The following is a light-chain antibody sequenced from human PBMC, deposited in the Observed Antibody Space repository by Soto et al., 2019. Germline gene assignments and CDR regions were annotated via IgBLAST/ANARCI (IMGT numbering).Light chain of an antibody. CDR1: SSDIGGSTQ. V-gene: IGLV2-14*03. J-gene: IGLJ7*01. Sequence: QSALTQPASVSGSPGQSITISCTGTSSDIGGSTQVSWYQQYPGKAPKLMIYDVTNRPSGVSNRFSGSKSGDTASLTISGLQTEDEADYYCSSSSTTSTYVFGAGTQLTVL. CDR3: SSSSTTSTYV. CDR2: DVT.